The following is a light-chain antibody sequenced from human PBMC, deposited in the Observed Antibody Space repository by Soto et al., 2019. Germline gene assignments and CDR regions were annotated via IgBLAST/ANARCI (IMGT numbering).Light chain of an antibody. CDR1: QSVNSN. CDR3: QQYNNWLWT. Sequence: EIVMTQSPATLSVSPGERATLSCRASQSVNSNLVWYQQKPGQAPRLLIYGASTRATGIPGRFSGSGYGTEFTLTNSSLQSEDVAVYYCQQYNNWLWTFGQGTKVEIK. V-gene: IGKV3-15*01. J-gene: IGKJ1*01. CDR2: GAS.